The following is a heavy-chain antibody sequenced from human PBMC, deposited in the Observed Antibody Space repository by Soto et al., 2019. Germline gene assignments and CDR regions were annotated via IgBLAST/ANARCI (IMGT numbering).Heavy chain of an antibody. J-gene: IGHJ3*02. CDR2: ISGSGGST. Sequence: GGSLRLSCAASGFTFSSYAMSWVRQAPGKGLEWVSAISGSGGSTYYADSVKGRFTISRDNSKNTLYLQMNSLRAEDTAVYYCAKDSGEYGSRISLILAPILGQGTMVTVSS. CDR3: AKDSGEYGSRISLILAPI. V-gene: IGHV3-23*01. D-gene: IGHD3-10*01. CDR1: GFTFSSYA.